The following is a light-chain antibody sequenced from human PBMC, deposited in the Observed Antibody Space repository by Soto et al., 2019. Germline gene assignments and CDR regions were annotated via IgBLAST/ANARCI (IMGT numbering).Light chain of an antibody. V-gene: IGKV1-39*01. CDR2: AAS. Sequence: DIQMTQSPSSLSASVGDRVTITCRGSQSISSYLNWYQQKPGKAPKLLIYAASSLQSGVPSRFSGSGSGIDFTLTISSLQPEDFATYYCQQRKTFGQGTKVEIK. J-gene: IGKJ1*01. CDR1: QSISSY. CDR3: QQRKT.